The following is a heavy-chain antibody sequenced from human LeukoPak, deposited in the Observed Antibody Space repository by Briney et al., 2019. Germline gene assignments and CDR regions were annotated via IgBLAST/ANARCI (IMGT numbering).Heavy chain of an antibody. V-gene: IGHV1-2*06. CDR2: INPNSGGT. CDR3: ARGHIAAAGYYYYYYMDV. CDR1: GYTFTGYY. J-gene: IGHJ6*03. Sequence: ASVKVSCKASGYTFTGYYMHWVRQAPGQGLEWMGRINPNSGGTNYAQKFQGRVTMTRDTSISTAYMELSRLRSDDTAAYYCARGHIAAAGYYYYYYMDVWGKGTTVTVSS. D-gene: IGHD6-13*01.